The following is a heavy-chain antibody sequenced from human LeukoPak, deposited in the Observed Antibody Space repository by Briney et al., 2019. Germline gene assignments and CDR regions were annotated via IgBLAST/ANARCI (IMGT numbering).Heavy chain of an antibody. D-gene: IGHD3-10*01. CDR3: AREYPDDGDGWGY. Sequence: GGSLRLSCAASGFTLSSFEMNWVRQAPGKGLEWISYISGSATSISYADSVRGRFTISRDNAKNSLYLQMNSLRAEDSAVYYCAREYPDDGDGWGYWGQGSLVTVSS. CDR1: GFTLSSFE. CDR2: ISGSATSI. V-gene: IGHV3-48*03. J-gene: IGHJ4*02.